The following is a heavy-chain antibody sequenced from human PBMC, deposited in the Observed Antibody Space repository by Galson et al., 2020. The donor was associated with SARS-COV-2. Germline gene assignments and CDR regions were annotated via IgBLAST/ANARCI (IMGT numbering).Heavy chain of an antibody. J-gene: IGHJ6*03. CDR2: IWGDSSHK. D-gene: IGHD2-2*02. CDR3: ARGYMNYMDV. V-gene: IGHV3-33*01. CDR1: GYPFCSHA. Sequence: GESLKISCVASGYPFCSHAIHWFRQTPGKGPEWVAVIWGDSSHKYYAESLEGRFTISRDNSKNTAYLQMNSLTAEDTALYFCARGYMNYMDVWGKGTMVTVSS.